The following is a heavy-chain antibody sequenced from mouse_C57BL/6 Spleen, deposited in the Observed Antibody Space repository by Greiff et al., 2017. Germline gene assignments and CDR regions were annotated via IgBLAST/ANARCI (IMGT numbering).Heavy chain of an antibody. J-gene: IGHJ2*01. V-gene: IGHV1-15*01. CDR1: GYTFTDYE. CDR2: IDPGTGGT. D-gene: IGHD2-12*01. CDR3: LGGVVTSAFDY. Sequence: VQLQQSGAELVRPGASVTLSCKASGYTFTDYEMHWVKQTPVHGLEWIGTIDPGTGGTAYNQKFKGKATLTADKSSSTAYMGLRSLTSEDSAVYFCLGGVVTSAFDYWGQGTTLTVSS.